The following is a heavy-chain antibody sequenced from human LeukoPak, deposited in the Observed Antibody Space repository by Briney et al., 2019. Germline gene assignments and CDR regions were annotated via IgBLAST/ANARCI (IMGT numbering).Heavy chain of an antibody. CDR2: IYHDGRT. Sequence: GGSLRLSCAASGFTVNNKYMTWVRQAPGKELEWVSLIYHDGRTYYADSVKGRCTISRDNLKNVLYLQMNSLKVEDTALYYCARGLFLSGYLDAFDIWGQGTMVTVSS. J-gene: IGHJ3*02. V-gene: IGHV3-53*01. D-gene: IGHD3-22*01. CDR3: ARGLFLSGYLDAFDI. CDR1: GFTVNNKY.